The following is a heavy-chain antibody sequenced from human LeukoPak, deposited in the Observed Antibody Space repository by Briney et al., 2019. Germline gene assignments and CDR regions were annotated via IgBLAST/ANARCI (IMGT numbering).Heavy chain of an antibody. V-gene: IGHV1-24*01. Sequence: ASVKVSCKVSGYTLTELSMHWVRQAPGKGLEWMGGFDPEDGETIYAQKFQGRVTMTEDTSTDTAYMELSSLRSEDTAVYYCATAPAVVTAWRAFDIWGQGTMVTVSS. J-gene: IGHJ3*02. CDR1: GYTLTELS. D-gene: IGHD4-23*01. CDR2: FDPEDGET. CDR3: ATAPAVVTAWRAFDI.